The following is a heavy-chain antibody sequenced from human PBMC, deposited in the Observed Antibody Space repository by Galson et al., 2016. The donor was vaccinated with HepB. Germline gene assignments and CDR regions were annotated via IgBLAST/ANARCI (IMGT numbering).Heavy chain of an antibody. Sequence: SVKVSCKGSGYVFSNFGITWVRQAPGQRLEWMGMISVFNGDTNYAQKFKGRVSMTTDSSANTAYMELGSLRSEDTAVYYWARALPGNLRASDVWGQGTLVTVSS. CDR3: ARALPGNLRASDV. D-gene: IGHD1-14*01. CDR1: GYVFSNFG. CDR2: ISVFNGDT. J-gene: IGHJ4*02. V-gene: IGHV1-18*01.